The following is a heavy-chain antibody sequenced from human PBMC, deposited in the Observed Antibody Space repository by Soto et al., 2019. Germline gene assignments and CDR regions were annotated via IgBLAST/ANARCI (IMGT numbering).Heavy chain of an antibody. CDR2: IWYDGSNK. CDR1: GFTFSSYG. CDR3: ARDGSHYYGSGSYYNAYFDY. D-gene: IGHD3-10*01. J-gene: IGHJ4*02. Sequence: ESGGGVVQPGRSLRLSCAASGFTFSSYGMHWVRQAPGKGLEWVAVIWYDGSNKYYADSVKGRFTISRDNSKNTLYLQMNSLRAEDTAVYYCARDGSHYYGSGSYYNAYFDYWGQGTLVTVSS. V-gene: IGHV3-33*01.